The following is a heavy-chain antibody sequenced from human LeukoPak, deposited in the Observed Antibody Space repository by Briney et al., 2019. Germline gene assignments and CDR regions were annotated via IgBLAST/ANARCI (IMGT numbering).Heavy chain of an antibody. Sequence: PGGSLRLSCTASGFTFADYGMSWVRQAPGKGLEWVCGINTNGVSSGYADSVKGRFTVSRDNAKNSLYLQMNSLRVEDTALFHCTRGPYCSNGVCRGADYWGQGTLVTVSS. J-gene: IGHJ4*02. CDR1: GFTFADYG. V-gene: IGHV3-20*01. D-gene: IGHD2-8*01. CDR3: TRGPYCSNGVCRGADY. CDR2: INTNGVSS.